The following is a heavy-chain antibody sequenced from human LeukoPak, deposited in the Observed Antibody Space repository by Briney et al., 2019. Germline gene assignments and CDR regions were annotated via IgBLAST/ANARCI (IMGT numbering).Heavy chain of an antibody. Sequence: GGSLRLSRAASGFTFSSYEMNSVRQAPGKGVEWVSYIGISGADIYYASSVTGRFTIFRDNAKRSLYPQMNSLRAEDTAVYYCARGHSSDYWGQGTLVTVSS. D-gene: IGHD6-6*01. CDR2: IGISGADI. V-gene: IGHV3-48*03. CDR3: ARGHSSDY. CDR1: GFTFSSYE. J-gene: IGHJ4*02.